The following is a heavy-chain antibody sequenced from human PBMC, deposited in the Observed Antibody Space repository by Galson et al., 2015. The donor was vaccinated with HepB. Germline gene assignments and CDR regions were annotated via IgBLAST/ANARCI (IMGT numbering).Heavy chain of an antibody. CDR1: GGSISSYY. Sequence: TLSLTCTVSGGSISSYYWSWIRQPPGKGLEWIGYIYYSGGTNYNPSLKSRLTISVDTSKNQFSLKLSSVTAADTAVYYCARGHYGSGSPFDFWGQGTLVTVSS. CDR2: IYYSGGT. V-gene: IGHV4-59*01. J-gene: IGHJ4*02. D-gene: IGHD3-10*01. CDR3: ARGHYGSGSPFDF.